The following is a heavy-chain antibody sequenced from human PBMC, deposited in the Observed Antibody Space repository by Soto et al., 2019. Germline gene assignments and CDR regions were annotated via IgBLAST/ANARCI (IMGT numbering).Heavy chain of an antibody. Sequence: QVQLVESGGGVVQPGRSLRLSCAASGFTFSSYGMHWVRQAPGKGLEWVAVIWYDGSNKYYADSVKGRFTISRDNSKNTLYLQMNSLSAEDTAVYYCARDRYLKDFRGGAFGYWGQGTLVTVSS. J-gene: IGHJ4*02. D-gene: IGHD3-10*01. CDR2: IWYDGSNK. CDR1: GFTFSSYG. V-gene: IGHV3-33*01. CDR3: ARDRYLKDFRGGAFGY.